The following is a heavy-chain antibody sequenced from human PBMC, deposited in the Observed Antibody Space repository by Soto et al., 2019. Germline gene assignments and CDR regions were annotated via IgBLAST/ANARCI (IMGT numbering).Heavy chain of an antibody. CDR2: IVGSDAKT. Sequence: TGWSLRLSCTTSVFSFASFALTWVRQAPGQGLEWVATIVGSDAKTHYADSVKGRFSISRDTSRNTVYLQMNNLRADDTAIYYCAKWTYLDFWGQGTRVTVSS. CDR1: VFSFASFA. V-gene: IGHV3-23*01. CDR3: AKWTYLDF. D-gene: IGHD5-12*01. J-gene: IGHJ4*02.